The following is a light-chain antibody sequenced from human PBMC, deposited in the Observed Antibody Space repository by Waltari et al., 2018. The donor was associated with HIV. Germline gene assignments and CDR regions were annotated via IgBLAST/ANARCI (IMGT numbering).Light chain of an antibody. CDR1: SSDVGIYNL. J-gene: IGLJ2*01. Sequence: QSALTQPASVSGSLGQSITISCPGTSSDVGIYNLVSWYQYHPGKAPKLIIYEVSKRPSGVSNRCSGSKSGNTASLTVSGLQAEDEAHYYCCSYARSGIPFGGGTKLTVL. V-gene: IGLV2-23*02. CDR3: CSYARSGIP. CDR2: EVS.